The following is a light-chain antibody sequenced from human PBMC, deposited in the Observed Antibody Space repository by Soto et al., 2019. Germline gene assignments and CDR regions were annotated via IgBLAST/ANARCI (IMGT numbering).Light chain of an antibody. CDR1: QSISSW. J-gene: IGKJ1*01. CDR2: KAS. V-gene: IGKV1-5*03. CDR3: QQYNSYPWT. Sequence: DIQMTQSPSTLSASVGDRVTITCRASQSISSWLAWYQQKPGKAPKLLIYKASSLESGVPSRFSGSGSGTEFNLTISSLQPDDFATYYCQQYNSYPWTFCQGTKVECK.